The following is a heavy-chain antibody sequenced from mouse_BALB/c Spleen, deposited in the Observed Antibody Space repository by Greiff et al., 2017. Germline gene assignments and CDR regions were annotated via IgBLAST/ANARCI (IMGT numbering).Heavy chain of an antibody. CDR3: ARWGLGPWFAY. V-gene: IGHV14-1*02. J-gene: IGHJ3*01. D-gene: IGHD4-1*01. CDR1: GFNIKDYY. Sequence: EVQLQQSGAELVRPGALVKLSCKASGFNIKDYYMHWVKQRPEQGLEWIGWIDPENGNTIYDPKFQGKASITADTSSNTAYLQLSSLTSEDTAVYYCARWGLGPWFAYWGQGTLVTVSA. CDR2: IDPENGNT.